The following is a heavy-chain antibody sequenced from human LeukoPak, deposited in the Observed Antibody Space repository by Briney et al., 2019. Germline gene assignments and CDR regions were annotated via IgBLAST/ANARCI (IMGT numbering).Heavy chain of an antibody. CDR1: GGSISSLSYY. CDR3: ARTLGVSWTGYPPFEY. V-gene: IGHV4-39*07. J-gene: IGHJ4*02. Sequence: PSETLSLTCTVSGGSISSLSYYWVWIRQPPGKGLEWIGSLYSSGSTYYNPSLKSRVTIAMFTSKNQFSLQLSSVTAADTAVYYCARTLGVSWTGYPPFEYWGQGTLVTVSA. CDR2: LYSSGST. D-gene: IGHD3/OR15-3a*01.